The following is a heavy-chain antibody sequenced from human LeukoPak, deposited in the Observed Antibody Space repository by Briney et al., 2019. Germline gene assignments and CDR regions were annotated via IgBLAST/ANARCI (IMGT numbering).Heavy chain of an antibody. V-gene: IGHV3-21*01. Sequence: GGSLRLSCAASGFTFSSYSMNWVRQAPGKGLEWVSSISSSSSYIYYADSVKGRFTISRDNAKNSLYLQMNSLRAEDTAVYYCARDRHSSGWRGGAFDIWGQGTMVTVSS. J-gene: IGHJ3*02. CDR1: GFTFSSYS. CDR2: ISSSSSYI. CDR3: ARDRHSSGWRGGAFDI. D-gene: IGHD6-19*01.